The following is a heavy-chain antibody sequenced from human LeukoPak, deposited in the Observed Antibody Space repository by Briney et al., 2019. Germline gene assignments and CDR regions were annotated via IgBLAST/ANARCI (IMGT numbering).Heavy chain of an antibody. V-gene: IGHV1-69*01. CDR3: ARERLTTDPKYYFDY. Sequence: AASVKVSCKASGGTFSSYAISWVRQAPGQGLEWMGGIIPIFGTANYAQKFQGRVTITADESTSTAYMELSSLRSEDTAVYYCARERLTTDPKYYFDYWGQGTLVTVSS. J-gene: IGHJ4*02. CDR2: IIPIFGTA. CDR1: GGTFSSYA. D-gene: IGHD4/OR15-4a*01.